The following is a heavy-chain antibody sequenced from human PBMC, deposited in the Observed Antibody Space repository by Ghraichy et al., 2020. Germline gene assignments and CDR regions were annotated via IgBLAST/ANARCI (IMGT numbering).Heavy chain of an antibody. D-gene: IGHD1-20*01. CDR2: IYQSGRT. J-gene: IGHJ4*02. CDR1: GGPLNSNDW. CDR3: ARVEQITAGFDY. V-gene: IGHV4-4*02. Sequence: SETLSLTCAVSGGPLNSNDWWSWVRQPPGKGLEWIAEIYQSGRTNYNPSLKSRVTISVDKSKNQFSLKLSSVTAADTAVYYCARVEQITAGFDYWGQGILVTVSS.